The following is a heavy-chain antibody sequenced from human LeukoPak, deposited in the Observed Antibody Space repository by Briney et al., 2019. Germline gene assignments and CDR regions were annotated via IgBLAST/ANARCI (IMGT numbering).Heavy chain of an antibody. CDR2: ISGSGGST. CDR1: GFTFSSYT. V-gene: IGHV3-23*01. J-gene: IGHJ5*02. CDR3: AKSSKNLIFGVVIANWFDP. D-gene: IGHD3-3*01. Sequence: GGSLRLSCAPPGFTFSSYTMSWVRQAPGKGLEWVSAISGSGGSTYYADSVKGRFTISRDNSKNTLYLQMNSLRAEDTAVYYCAKSSKNLIFGVVIANWFDPWGQGTLVTVSS.